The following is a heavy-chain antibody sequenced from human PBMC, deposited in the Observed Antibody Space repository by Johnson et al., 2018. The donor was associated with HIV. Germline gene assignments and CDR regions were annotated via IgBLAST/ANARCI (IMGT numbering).Heavy chain of an antibody. J-gene: IGHJ3*02. CDR1: GFTFSSYA. Sequence: QVQLVESGGGLVQPGRSLRLSCAASGFTFSSYAMHWVRQAPGKGLEWVAVISYDGSNKYYADSVKGRFTISRDDSKNTAYLQMNSLKTEDTAVYYCSYAFDIWGQGTMVTVSS. V-gene: IGHV3-30*04. CDR2: ISYDGSNK. CDR3: SYAFDI.